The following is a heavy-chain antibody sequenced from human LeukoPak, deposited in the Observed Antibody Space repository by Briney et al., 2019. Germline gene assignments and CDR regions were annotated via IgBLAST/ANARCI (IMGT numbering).Heavy chain of an antibody. CDR2: IYSGGNT. D-gene: IGHD2/OR15-2a*01. V-gene: IGHV3-53*01. J-gene: IGHJ4*02. CDR3: ARRAGEYSHPYDY. Sequence: PGGSLRLSCAASGFTVSSNSMRWVRQAPGKGLEWVSFIYSGGNTHYSDSVKGRFTISRDNTKNTLYLQMNSLRAEDTAVYYCARRAGEYSHPYDYWGQGTLVTVSS. CDR1: GFTVSSNS.